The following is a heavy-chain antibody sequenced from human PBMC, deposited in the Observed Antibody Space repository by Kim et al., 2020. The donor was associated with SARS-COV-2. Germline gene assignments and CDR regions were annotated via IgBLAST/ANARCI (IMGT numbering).Heavy chain of an antibody. CDR1: GGSVSSGDHY. V-gene: IGHV4-31*03. J-gene: IGHJ6*01. CDR2: IFYSGSI. CDR3: ARGPSRLNWNYGV. Sequence: SETLSLTCTVSGGSVSSGDHYWTWIRQHSGRGLEWIGYIFYSGSIFYNPSLKSRITVSLDTSKNQFSLKLTSVTAADTAVYFCARGPSRLNWNYGV. D-gene: IGHD1-1*01.